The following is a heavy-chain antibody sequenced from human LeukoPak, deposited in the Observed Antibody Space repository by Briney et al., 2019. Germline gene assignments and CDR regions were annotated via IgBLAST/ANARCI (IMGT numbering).Heavy chain of an antibody. CDR2: ISSSSTYI. CDR3: ARDSDVHCSGGSCTNFDY. J-gene: IGHJ4*02. V-gene: IGHV3-11*06. CDR1: GFTFSDYY. D-gene: IGHD2-15*01. Sequence: GGSLRLSCAASGFTFSDYYMSWIRQAPGKGLEWVSSISSSSTYIYYEDSVKGRFTIYRDNAKKSLYLQMNSLRDEDTAIYYCARDSDVHCSGGSCTNFDYWGQGTLVTVSS.